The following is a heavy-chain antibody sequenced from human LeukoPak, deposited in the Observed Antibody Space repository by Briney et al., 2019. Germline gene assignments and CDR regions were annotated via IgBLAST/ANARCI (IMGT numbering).Heavy chain of an antibody. CDR3: ARDLPPLDY. Sequence: PGGSLRLSCSASGFIFSNYAMQWLPQARGKGLEYVSGISSDGGSTYTADSVKGRFTISRDNSKNTLYLQMSSLRAEVTAVYYCARDLPPLDYWGQGTLVTVSS. J-gene: IGHJ4*02. V-gene: IGHV3-64D*09. CDR1: GFIFSNYA. CDR2: ISSDGGST.